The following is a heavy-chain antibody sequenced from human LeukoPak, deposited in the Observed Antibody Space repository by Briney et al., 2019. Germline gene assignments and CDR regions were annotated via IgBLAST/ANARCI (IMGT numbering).Heavy chain of an antibody. CDR3: VRAAPQNCYPSSCSLFDK. CDR2: TVGGGDGT. J-gene: IGHJ4*02. V-gene: IGHV3-23*01. D-gene: IGHD2-2*01. Sequence: GGSLRLSCAASGFTFSSTSMSWVRQAPGKGLEWVAVTVGGGDGTYYADSVKGRFTISRDNSNNTLYLQMNSLRAEDTAVYYCVRAAPQNCYPSSCSLFDKWGQGTLVTVSS. CDR1: GFTFSSTS.